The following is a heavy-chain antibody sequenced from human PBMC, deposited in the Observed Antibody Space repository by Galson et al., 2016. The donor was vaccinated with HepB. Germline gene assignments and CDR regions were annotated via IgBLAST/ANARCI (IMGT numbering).Heavy chain of an antibody. CDR1: GYSISSGYN. V-gene: IGHV4-38-2*02. D-gene: IGHD3-3*01. CDR3: ARGAVAIFGVGHWFNY. Sequence: SETLSLTCTVSGYSISSGYNWGWIRQSPGKGLEWIGSMHHSGSTYYNPSLKSRVTISVDTSKNQFSLKLDSVTAADTAVYYCARGAVAIFGVGHWFNYWGPGTLVTVSS. J-gene: IGHJ4*02. CDR2: MHHSGST.